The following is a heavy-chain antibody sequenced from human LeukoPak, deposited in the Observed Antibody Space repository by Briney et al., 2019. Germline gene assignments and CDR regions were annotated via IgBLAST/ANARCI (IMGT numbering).Heavy chain of an antibody. CDR2: INPNGGGT. CDR3: ARERKITSFGAACDY. CDR1: GYTFTSYD. V-gene: IGHV1-2*06. J-gene: IGHJ4*02. D-gene: IGHD3-3*01. Sequence: ASVRVSCKASGYTFTSYDFKWVRQAPGQGLEWMGRINPNGGGTNYAQRLQGRVTMTSDTSISTAYMELSSLRSDDTAVYYCARERKITSFGAACDYWGQGTLVTVSS.